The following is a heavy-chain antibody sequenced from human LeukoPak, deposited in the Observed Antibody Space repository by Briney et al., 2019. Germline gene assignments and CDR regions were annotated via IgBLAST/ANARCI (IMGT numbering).Heavy chain of an antibody. J-gene: IGHJ4*02. V-gene: IGHV1-2*02. D-gene: IGHD3-22*01. CDR2: INPDSGGT. CDR1: GYTFTGYF. Sequence: GASVKVSCKASGYTFTGYFIHWVRQAPGQGLEWMGWINPDSGGTNFAQQFLGRVTMTRDTSISTVYMELSRLTSDDTAMYYCAGDPNRSGYYPSPGGYWGQGTLVTVSS. CDR3: AGDPNRSGYYPSPGGY.